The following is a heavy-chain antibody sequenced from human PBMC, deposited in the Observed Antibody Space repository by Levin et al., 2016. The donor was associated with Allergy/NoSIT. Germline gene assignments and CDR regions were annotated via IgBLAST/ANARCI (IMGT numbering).Heavy chain of an antibody. Sequence: WIRQPPGKGLEWVSGISWNSGSIGYADSVKGRFTISRDNAKNSLYLQMNSLRAEDTALYYCAKPSSGWTLDAFDIWGQGTMVTVSS. D-gene: IGHD6-19*01. CDR2: ISWNSGSI. CDR3: AKPSSGWTLDAFDI. V-gene: IGHV3-9*01. J-gene: IGHJ3*02.